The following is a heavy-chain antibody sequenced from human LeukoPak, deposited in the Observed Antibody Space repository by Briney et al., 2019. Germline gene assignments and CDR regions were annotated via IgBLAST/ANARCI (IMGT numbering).Heavy chain of an antibody. Sequence: PGGSLRLSCAASGFTFSSYAMSWVRQAPGKGLEWVSAISGSGGSTYYADSVKGRFTISRDNSKNTLYLQMNSLRAEDTAVYYCATTMYSSGWYGRDWFDPWGQGTLATVSS. V-gene: IGHV3-23*01. CDR2: ISGSGGST. D-gene: IGHD6-19*01. CDR3: ATTMYSSGWYGRDWFDP. J-gene: IGHJ5*02. CDR1: GFTFSSYA.